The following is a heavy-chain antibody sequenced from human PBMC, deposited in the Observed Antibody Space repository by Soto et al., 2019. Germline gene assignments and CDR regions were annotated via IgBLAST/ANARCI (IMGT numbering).Heavy chain of an antibody. CDR2: IYYSCST. CDR3: ATGVPNNGYSRSRYQHWFEP. D-gene: IGHD6-13*01. J-gene: IGHJ5*02. V-gene: IGHV4-59*01. Sequence: PSETXSLTCTVSGCSINDYYVNWIRNPPGKGLGLLGYIYYSCSTNYSPALKSRVTISVDTSKNQFSLKVTSVTAADTAVYYCATGVPNNGYSRSRYQHWFEPWGQGTLVTVSS. CDR1: GCSINDYY.